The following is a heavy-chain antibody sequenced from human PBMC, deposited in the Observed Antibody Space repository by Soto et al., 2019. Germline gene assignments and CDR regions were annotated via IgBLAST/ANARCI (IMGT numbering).Heavy chain of an antibody. Sequence: QVQLVESGGGVVQPGRSLRLSCAASGFTFTNYPMHWVRQAPGKGLEWVAVMSYDGSNKYYADSVKGRFTMSRDTSKNTLYLQMNSLRAEDTAVYYCARGDYGDYGSFQHWGQGTLVPVSS. CDR2: MSYDGSNK. CDR3: ARGDYGDYGSFQH. V-gene: IGHV3-30-3*01. J-gene: IGHJ1*01. D-gene: IGHD4-17*01. CDR1: GFTFTNYP.